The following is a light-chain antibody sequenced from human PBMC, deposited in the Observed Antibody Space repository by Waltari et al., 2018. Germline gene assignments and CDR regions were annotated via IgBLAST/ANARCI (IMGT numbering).Light chain of an antibody. CDR2: DTS. CDR3: QLYDSAWT. Sequence: IVLTQSPGTLSLSPGDVATLSCRTSQSVSTSYVAWYQQKPGQAPRPLIYDTSPRATGIPDRFSGSGSGTDFTLTISSLKPEDFAVYYCQLYDSAWTFGQGTKVEIK. CDR1: QSVSTSY. J-gene: IGKJ1*01. V-gene: IGKV3-20*01.